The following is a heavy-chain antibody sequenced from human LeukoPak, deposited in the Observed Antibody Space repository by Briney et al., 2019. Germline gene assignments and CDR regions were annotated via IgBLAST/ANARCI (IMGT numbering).Heavy chain of an antibody. J-gene: IGHJ6*02. CDR3: ATWAFYHSLDV. CDR2: INKGGSAT. V-gene: IGHV3-43*02. D-gene: IGHD1-26*01. Sequence: GGSLRLSCEASGFTFDAYAMHWVRQAPGKGLEWVSLINKGGSATYYADSVKGRFTISRDNSKNSLYLQMNSLRSEDTALYYCATWAFYHSLDVWGQGTTVTVSS. CDR1: GFTFDAYA.